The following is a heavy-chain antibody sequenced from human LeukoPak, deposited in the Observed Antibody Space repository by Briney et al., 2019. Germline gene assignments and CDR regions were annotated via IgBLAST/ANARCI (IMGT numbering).Heavy chain of an antibody. V-gene: IGHV4-34*01. CDR3: AGEEGQQLVRAHY. J-gene: IGHJ4*02. D-gene: IGHD6-13*01. CDR1: DGSFNGSFSGYF. Sequence: SETLSLTCAVYDGSFNGSFSGYFWSWIRQPPGKGLEWIGEINHRGSTNYNPSLKSRVTISLDTSKKQFSLTLISVTAADTAVYYCAGEEGQQLVRAHYWGQGTLVTVSS. CDR2: INHRGST.